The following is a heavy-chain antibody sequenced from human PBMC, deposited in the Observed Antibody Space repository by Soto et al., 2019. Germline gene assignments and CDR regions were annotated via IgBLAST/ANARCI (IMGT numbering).Heavy chain of an antibody. CDR3: AKNQGVELVPLATVDWFDP. CDR2: ISGSGFKK. J-gene: IGHJ5*02. CDR1: GFTFSRFG. Sequence: PGGSLRLSCEASGFTFSRFGMSWVRQAPGKGLEWISSISGSGFKKYYADSVKGRFTISRDNSKSTVYLELNNLSAEDTAVYHCAKNQGVELVPLATVDWFDPWGQGSVVTVSS. V-gene: IGHV3-23*01. D-gene: IGHD1-26*01.